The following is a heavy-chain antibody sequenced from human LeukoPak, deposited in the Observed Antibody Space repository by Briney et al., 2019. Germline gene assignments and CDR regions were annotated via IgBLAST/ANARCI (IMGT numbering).Heavy chain of an antibody. CDR1: GGSISSYY. D-gene: IGHD5-12*01. Sequence: SETLSLTCTVSGGSISSYYWSWIRQPPGKGLEWIGYIYYSGSTNYNPSLKSRVTISVDTSKNQFSLKLSSVTAADTAVYYCAREVALYYFDYWGQGTLVTVSS. CDR3: AREVALYYFDY. CDR2: IYYSGST. V-gene: IGHV4-59*01. J-gene: IGHJ4*02.